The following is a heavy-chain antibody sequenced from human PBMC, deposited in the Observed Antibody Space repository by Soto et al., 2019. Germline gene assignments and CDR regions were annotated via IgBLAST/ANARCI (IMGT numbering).Heavy chain of an antibody. CDR3: GTLGAENDP. J-gene: IGHJ5*02. Sequence: QVVLLQSGADVKEPGSSVNISCKTFGDVFSTDTINWVRQAPGQGLLWMGSIIPFLNLSNIEPTFMDRLSITADESTGTAYLKLRDLTREGTAIYFCGTLGAENDPGGNGTRMTVSS. CDR1: GDVFSTDT. V-gene: IGHV1-69*09. CDR2: IIPFLNLS. D-gene: IGHD3-16*01.